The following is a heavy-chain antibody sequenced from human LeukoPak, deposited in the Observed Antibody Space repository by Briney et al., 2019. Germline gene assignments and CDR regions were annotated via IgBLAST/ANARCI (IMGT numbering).Heavy chain of an antibody. CDR2: INHSGST. V-gene: IGHV4-34*01. CDR3: ARGRVYGEGY. CDR1: GGSFSGYY. J-gene: IGHJ4*02. Sequence: SETLSLTCAVYGGSFSGYYWSWIRQPPGKGLEWIGEINHSGSTNYNPSLKSRVTISVDTSKNQFSLKLSSVTAADTAVYYCARGRVYGEGYWSQGTLVTVSS. D-gene: IGHD4-17*01.